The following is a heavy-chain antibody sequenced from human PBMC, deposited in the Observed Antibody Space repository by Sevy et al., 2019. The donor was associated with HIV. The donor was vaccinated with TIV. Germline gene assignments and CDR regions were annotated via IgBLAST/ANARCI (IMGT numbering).Heavy chain of an antibody. D-gene: IGHD5-12*01. CDR3: ARSGVATTTIEGIYYFDY. CDR1: GFTFSSYW. Sequence: GGSLRLSCAASGFTFSSYWMSWVRQAPGKGLEWVANIKQDGSGKYYVDSVKGRFTISRDNAKNSLYLQMNSLRAEDTAVYYCARSGVATTTIEGIYYFDYWGQGTLVTVSS. CDR2: IKQDGSGK. J-gene: IGHJ4*02. V-gene: IGHV3-7*01.